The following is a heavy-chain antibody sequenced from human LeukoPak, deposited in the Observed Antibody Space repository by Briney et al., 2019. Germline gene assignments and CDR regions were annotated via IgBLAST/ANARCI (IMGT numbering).Heavy chain of an antibody. CDR2: IYYSGST. CDR1: GGSISSSSYY. J-gene: IGHJ5*02. D-gene: IGHD3-3*01. Sequence: SETLSLTCTVSGGSISSSSYYWGWIRQPPGKGLEWIGSIYYSGSTYYNPSLKSRVTISVDTSKNQFSLKLSSVTAADTAVYYCARRCTTYYDFWSGYIPWDWFDPWGQGTLVTVSS. V-gene: IGHV4-39*01. CDR3: ARRCTTYYDFWSGYIPWDWFDP.